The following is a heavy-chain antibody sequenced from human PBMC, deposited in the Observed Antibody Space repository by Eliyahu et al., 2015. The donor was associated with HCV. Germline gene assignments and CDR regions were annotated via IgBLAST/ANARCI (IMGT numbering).Heavy chain of an antibody. CDR3: ARGRGKIDS. CDR2: IYFTGGT. Sequence: QVQLQESGPGLVRPSETLSLTCTVSGDSISYSYWTWIRQPPGKGLEWIGSIYFTGGTTSKPSLRSRGTMSIDASKSQFSLKVRSVTAADTAVYYCARGRGKIDSWGQGTLVTVSS. J-gene: IGHJ4*02. D-gene: IGHD3-10*01. CDR1: GDSISYSY. V-gene: IGHV4-59*01.